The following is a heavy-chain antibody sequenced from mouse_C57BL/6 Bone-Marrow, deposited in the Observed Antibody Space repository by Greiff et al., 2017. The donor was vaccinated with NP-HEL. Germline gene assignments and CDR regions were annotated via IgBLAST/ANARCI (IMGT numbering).Heavy chain of an antibody. CDR2: INPSNGGT. Sequence: QVQLQQPGTELVKPGASVKLSCKASGYTFTSSWMHWVKQRPGQGLEWIGNINPSNGGTNYNEKFKSKATLTVDKSSSTAYMQLSSLTSEDSAVYYCARERGRDDVYSFAYWRQGTLVTVSA. D-gene: IGHD2-3*01. CDR1: GYTFTSSW. V-gene: IGHV1-53*01. CDR3: ARERGRDDVYSFAY. J-gene: IGHJ3*01.